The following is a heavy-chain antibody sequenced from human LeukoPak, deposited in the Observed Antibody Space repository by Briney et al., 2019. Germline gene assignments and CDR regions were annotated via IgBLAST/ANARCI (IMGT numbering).Heavy chain of an antibody. CDR3: AREVGSYNGYGSPLGY. J-gene: IGHJ4*02. V-gene: IGHV3-74*01. D-gene: IGHD5-12*01. CDR1: GFTFSTSW. Sequence: GGSLRLSCAASGFTFSTSWMHWVRQAPGKGPEWVARIDSDDSRTIYADSVKGRFTISRDDAKNTLYLQMNSLRAEDTAVYYCAREVGSYNGYGSPLGYWGQGTLVTVSS. CDR2: IDSDDSRT.